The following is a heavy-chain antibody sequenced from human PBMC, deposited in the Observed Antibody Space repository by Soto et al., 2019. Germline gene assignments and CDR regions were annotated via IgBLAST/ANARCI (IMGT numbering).Heavy chain of an antibody. Sequence: SETLSLTCTLSGGSVRAPDWWNWVRQSPDKGLEWVAEVHISGHSNYNPSLRSRVSVSIDSSKNQFYLNLNSVTAADTAIYYCARVRQGCSANNCYFDPWGQGTQVTVSS. CDR1: GGSVRAPDW. CDR3: ARVRQGCSANNCYFDP. D-gene: IGHD1-1*01. CDR2: VHISGHS. J-gene: IGHJ5*01. V-gene: IGHV4-4*02.